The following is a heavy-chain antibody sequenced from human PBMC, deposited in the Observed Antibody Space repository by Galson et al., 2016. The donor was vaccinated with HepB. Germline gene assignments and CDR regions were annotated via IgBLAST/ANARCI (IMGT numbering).Heavy chain of an antibody. D-gene: IGHD7-27*01. Sequence: SLRLSCAGSGFTFSTYWMTWVRQAPGKGLEWVASIKQDGSQKDYVDSGKGRFTISRDNAKNSLYLQMNSLRAEDTALYYCARGRSLGDWGQGAQVTVS. CDR2: IKQDGSQK. J-gene: IGHJ4*02. V-gene: IGHV3-7*01. CDR3: ARGRSLGD. CDR1: GFTFSTYW.